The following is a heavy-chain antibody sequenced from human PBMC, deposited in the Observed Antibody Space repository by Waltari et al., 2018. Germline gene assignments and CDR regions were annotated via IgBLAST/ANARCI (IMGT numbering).Heavy chain of an antibody. J-gene: IGHJ4*02. CDR3: AKSYDSSGYPFDY. D-gene: IGHD3-22*01. CDR2: LRYDGSNK. V-gene: IGHV3-30*02. CDR1: GFTFSSYG. Sequence: QVQLVESGGGVVQPGGSLRLSCAASGFTFSSYGMHGVRTAPGKGLEWVAFLRYDGSNKYYADYVKGRVTISRDNSKNTLYLQMNSLRAEDTAVYYCAKSYDSSGYPFDYWGQGTLVTVSS.